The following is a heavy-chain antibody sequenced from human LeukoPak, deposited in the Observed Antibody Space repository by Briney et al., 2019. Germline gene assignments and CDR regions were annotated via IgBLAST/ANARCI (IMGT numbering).Heavy chain of an antibody. D-gene: IGHD5-12*01. CDR2: IYYSRST. Sequence: SETLSLTCTVSGGSISSYYWSWIRQPPGKGLEWIGYIYYSRSTNYNPSLKSRVTISVDTSKNQFSLKLSSVTAADTAVYYCARDLWCRDGYNSPYYYGMDVWGQGTTVTVSS. CDR1: GGSISSYY. CDR3: ARDLWCRDGYNSPYYYGMDV. J-gene: IGHJ6*02. V-gene: IGHV4-59*01.